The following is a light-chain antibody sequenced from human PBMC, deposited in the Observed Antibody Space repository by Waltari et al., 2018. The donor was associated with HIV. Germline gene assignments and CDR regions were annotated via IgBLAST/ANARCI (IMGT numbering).Light chain of an antibody. V-gene: IGKV2-28*01. CDR3: MQALQTPRT. Sequence: DIVMTQSPLSLPVSHGEPASIYCRSSQILLDSNGYTHLDWYLQRPGQSPQLLIYLGSHRASGVPDRFSGSGSGTDFTLKISRVEAEDVGVYYCMQALQTPRTFGQGSKVELK. CDR2: LGS. CDR1: QILLDSNGYTH. J-gene: IGKJ1*01.